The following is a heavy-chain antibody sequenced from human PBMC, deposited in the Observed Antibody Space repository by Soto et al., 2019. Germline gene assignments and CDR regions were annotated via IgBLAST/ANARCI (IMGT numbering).Heavy chain of an antibody. CDR2: IWYDGSTK. V-gene: IGHV3-33*01. D-gene: IGHD1-26*01. Sequence: QVQLVQSGGGVVQPGRSLRLSCAASGFSFSTYAMHWVRQAPGKGLEWVAVIWYDGSTKYYSDSVRGRFTISRDNSNKTLYLQMSSLGAEDTAVYYCARHYSGNYKVLFYLDFWGQGTLVTVSS. CDR1: GFSFSTYA. CDR3: ARHYSGNYKVLFYLDF. J-gene: IGHJ4*02.